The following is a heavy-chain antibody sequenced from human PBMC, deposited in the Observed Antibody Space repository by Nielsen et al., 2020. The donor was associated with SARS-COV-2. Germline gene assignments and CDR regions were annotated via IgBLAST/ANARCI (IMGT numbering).Heavy chain of an antibody. Sequence: ASVKVSCKASGYTFTSYYMHWVRQAPGQGLEWMGIINPSGGSTSYAQKFQGRVTMTRDTSTSTVYMELSSLRSEDTAVYYCARAEVAATLYYYGMDVWGQGTTVTVSS. CDR2: INPSGGST. CDR3: ARAEVAATLYYYGMDV. J-gene: IGHJ6*02. D-gene: IGHD2-15*01. V-gene: IGHV1-46*01. CDR1: GYTFTSYY.